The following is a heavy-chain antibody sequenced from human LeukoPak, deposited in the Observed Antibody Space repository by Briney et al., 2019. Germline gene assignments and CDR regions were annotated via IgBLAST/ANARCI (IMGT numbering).Heavy chain of an antibody. V-gene: IGHV3-73*01. J-gene: IGHJ5*02. Sequence: GGSLRLSCAASGFTFSGSAIHWVRQSSGKGLEWVGQIDKKDKGYATATAYAASVKGRFTISRDDSINTAYLQMKSLKTEDTALDYCTRDSGTYNWFDPWGQGTLVTVSS. CDR1: GFTFSGSA. CDR2: IDKKDKGYATAT. CDR3: TRDSGTYNWFDP. D-gene: IGHD1-26*01.